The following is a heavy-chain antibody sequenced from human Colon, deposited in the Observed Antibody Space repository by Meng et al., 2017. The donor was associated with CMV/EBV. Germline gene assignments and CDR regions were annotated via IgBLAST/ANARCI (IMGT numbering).Heavy chain of an antibody. CDR2: MNPKSGYT. CDR1: GYTFTSYD. CDR3: ARGPNYDFWSGYTKWFDP. D-gene: IGHD3-3*01. Sequence: QVHLVQSGAEVKKPGASVKVSCKASGYTFTSYDINWVRQATGQGLEWMGWMNPKSGYTGSAQKFQGRVTMTMNTSITTAYMELSSLRSKDTAVYYCARGPNYDFWSGYTKWFDPWGQGTLVTVSS. V-gene: IGHV1-8*01. J-gene: IGHJ5*02.